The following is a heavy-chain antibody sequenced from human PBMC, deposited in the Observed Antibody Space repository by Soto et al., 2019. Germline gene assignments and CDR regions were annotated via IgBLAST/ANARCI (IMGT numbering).Heavy chain of an antibody. CDR1: GFTFSTYG. V-gene: IGHV3-33*01. Sequence: ESGGGVVQPGRSLRLSCAASGFTFSTYGMHWVRQAPGRGLEWVSVIWYDGRNKYYADSAKGRFTISRDNSKDTLYLEMNSLRAEDTAVYYCARGHVGAAGGGAWFDPWGQGTLVTVSS. CDR2: IWYDGRNK. CDR3: ARGHVGAAGGGAWFDP. J-gene: IGHJ5*02. D-gene: IGHD6-13*01.